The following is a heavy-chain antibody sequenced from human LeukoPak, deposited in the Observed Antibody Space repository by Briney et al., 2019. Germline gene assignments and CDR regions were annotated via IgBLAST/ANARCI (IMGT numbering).Heavy chain of an antibody. D-gene: IGHD3-22*01. CDR3: ARSLVVITPVYHYYGMDV. V-gene: IGHV3-21*01. Sequence: GGSLRLSCAGSGFTFSSYSMNWVRQAPGKGLEWVSSISSSSSYIYYADSVKGRFTISRDNAKNSLYLQMNSLRAEDTAVYYCARSLVVITPVYHYYGMDVWGQGTTVTVSS. J-gene: IGHJ6*02. CDR2: ISSSSSYI. CDR1: GFTFSSYS.